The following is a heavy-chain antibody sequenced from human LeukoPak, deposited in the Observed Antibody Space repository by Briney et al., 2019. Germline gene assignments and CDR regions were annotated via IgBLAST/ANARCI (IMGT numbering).Heavy chain of an antibody. D-gene: IGHD1-26*01. J-gene: IGHJ4*02. Sequence: GRSLRLSCAASGFTFSSYSMNWVRQAPGKGLEWVSSISSSSSYIYYADSVKGRFTISRDNAKNSLYLHMNSLRAEDTAVYYCARTDSGSYYVHFDSWGQGTLVTVSS. CDR1: GFTFSSYS. CDR2: ISSSSSYI. V-gene: IGHV3-21*01. CDR3: ARTDSGSYYVHFDS.